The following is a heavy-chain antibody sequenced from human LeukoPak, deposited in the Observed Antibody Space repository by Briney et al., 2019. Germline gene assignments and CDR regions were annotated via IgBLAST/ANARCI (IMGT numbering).Heavy chain of an antibody. V-gene: IGHV3-7*01. Sequence: GGSLRLSCAASGFTFSSYWMSWVRQAPGKGLEWVANIKQDGSEKYYVDSVKGRFTISRDNAKNSLYLQMNSLRAEDTAVYYCARDETGYCSSTSCYAPNWFDLWGQGTLVTVSS. CDR3: ARDETGYCSSTSCYAPNWFDL. D-gene: IGHD2-2*01. CDR2: IKQDGSEK. J-gene: IGHJ5*02. CDR1: GFTFSSYW.